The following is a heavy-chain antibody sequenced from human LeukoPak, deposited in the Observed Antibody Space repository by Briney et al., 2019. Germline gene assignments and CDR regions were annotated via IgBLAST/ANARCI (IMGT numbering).Heavy chain of an antibody. J-gene: IGHJ4*02. CDR2: ISESGGRT. Sequence: PGGSLRLSCAASGLTFSSYAMSWVRQAPGKGLEWVSAISESGGRTHYADSVKGRFTISRDNSKNTLYLQMNSLRAEDTAVYYCAKDQRAWFGGPGFDYWGQGTLVTVSS. CDR3: AKDQRAWFGGPGFDY. V-gene: IGHV3-23*01. D-gene: IGHD3-10*01. CDR1: GLTFSSYA.